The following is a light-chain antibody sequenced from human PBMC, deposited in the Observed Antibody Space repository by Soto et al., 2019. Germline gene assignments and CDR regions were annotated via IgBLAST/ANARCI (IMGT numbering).Light chain of an antibody. Sequence: QSALTQPASVSGSPGQSIAISCTGTSSDIGAYDYVSWYQQHPGKIPKLIVFDVNYRPSGVSSRFSGSKSGNTASLTISGLHAEDGAAYYCSSSTRSNSVIFGGGTKLTVL. CDR1: SSDIGAYDY. V-gene: IGLV2-14*03. CDR3: SSSTRSNSVI. J-gene: IGLJ2*01. CDR2: DVN.